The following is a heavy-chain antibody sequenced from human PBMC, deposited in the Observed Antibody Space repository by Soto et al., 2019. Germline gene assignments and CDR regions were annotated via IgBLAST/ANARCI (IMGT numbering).Heavy chain of an antibody. Sequence: QVQLVQSGAEVKKPGSSVKVSCKASGGTFSSYAISWVRQAPGQGLEWMGGIIPIFGTANYAQKFQGRVTITADESTIPAYMELSSLRSEDTAVYYCARPIYGSGRLSPFDYWGQGTLVTVSS. CDR3: ARPIYGSGRLSPFDY. V-gene: IGHV1-69*01. D-gene: IGHD3-10*01. J-gene: IGHJ4*02. CDR1: GGTFSSYA. CDR2: IIPIFGTA.